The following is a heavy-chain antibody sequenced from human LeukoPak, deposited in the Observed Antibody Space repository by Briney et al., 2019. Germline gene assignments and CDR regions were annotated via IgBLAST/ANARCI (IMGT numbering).Heavy chain of an antibody. Sequence: ASVKVSCKASGYTFTSYDINWVRQATGQGLEWMGWMNPNSGNTGYAQKFQGRVTMTRNTSISTAYMELSSLRSEDTAVYYCARGLGELWLPLPTRPYGMDVWGQGTTVTVSS. J-gene: IGHJ6*02. V-gene: IGHV1-8*01. CDR2: MNPNSGNT. CDR1: GYTFTSYD. CDR3: ARGLGELWLPLPTRPYGMDV. D-gene: IGHD5-18*01.